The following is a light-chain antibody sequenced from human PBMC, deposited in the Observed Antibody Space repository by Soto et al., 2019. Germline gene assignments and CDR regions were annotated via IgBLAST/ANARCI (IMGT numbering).Light chain of an antibody. CDR3: CSYAGRNTYV. Sequence: QSSLTHPRSVSGSPGQSVTMSCAGTSSDVGGTNYVSWYRQLPGKAPKLIVYHVNKRPSGVPDRFSASKSGNTASLTISGLQADDEADYYCCSYAGRNTYVFGTGTKVTVL. J-gene: IGLJ1*01. V-gene: IGLV2-11*02. CDR2: HVN. CDR1: SSDVGGTNY.